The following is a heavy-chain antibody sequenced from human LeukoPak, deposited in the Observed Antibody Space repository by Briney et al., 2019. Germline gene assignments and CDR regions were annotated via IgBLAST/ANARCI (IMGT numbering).Heavy chain of an antibody. V-gene: IGHV1-8*01. D-gene: IGHD3-3*01. CDR1: GYTFTSYD. J-gene: IGHJ6*02. CDR2: MNPNSGNT. CDR3: ARGLDYDFWSGYYYYYGMDV. Sequence: ASVKVFCKASGYTFTSYDINWVRQATGQGLEWMGWMNPNSGNTGYAQKFQGRVTMTRNTSISTAYMELSSLRSEDTAVYYCARGLDYDFWSGYYYYYGMDVWGQGTTVTVSS.